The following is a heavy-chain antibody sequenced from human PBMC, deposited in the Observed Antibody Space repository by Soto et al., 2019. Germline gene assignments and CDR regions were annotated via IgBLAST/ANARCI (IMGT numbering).Heavy chain of an antibody. CDR2: ISYDGSNK. CDR1: GFTFSSYA. V-gene: IGHV3-30-3*01. Sequence: GGSLRLSCAASGFTFSSYAMHWVRQAPGKGLEWVAVISYDGSNKYYADSVKGRFTISRDNSKNTLYLQMNSLRAEDTAVYYCARDPGRFGYYDAYYYYGMDVWGQGTTVTVSS. J-gene: IGHJ6*02. D-gene: IGHD3-22*01. CDR3: ARDPGRFGYYDAYYYYGMDV.